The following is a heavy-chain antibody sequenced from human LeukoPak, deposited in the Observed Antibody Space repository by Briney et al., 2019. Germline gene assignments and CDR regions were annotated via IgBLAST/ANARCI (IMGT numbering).Heavy chain of an antibody. J-gene: IGHJ4*02. CDR3: ARHNGPWPVYSY. Sequence: SETLSLTCTVSGGSISSSSYYWGWIRQPPGKGLEWIGSIYYSGSTYYNPSLKSRVTTSVDTSKNQFSLKLSSVTAADTAVYYCARHNGPWPVYSYWGQGTLVTVSS. CDR2: IYYSGST. V-gene: IGHV4-39*01. D-gene: IGHD6-19*01. CDR1: GGSISSSSYY.